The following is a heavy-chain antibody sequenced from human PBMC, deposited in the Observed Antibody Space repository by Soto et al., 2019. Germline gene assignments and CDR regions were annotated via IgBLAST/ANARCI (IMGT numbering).Heavy chain of an antibody. Sequence: QITLKESGPPPVKPTQTLTLTCSFSGFSLNTDGEGVGWVRQPPGEALEWLALIYWDDDERYSPSLKTRLTIPKDPSKNQVVLIMTNMDPVDTATYYCAHSRNLITEDAQVGDFDYWGQGTLVTVSS. D-gene: IGHD3-10*01. CDR1: GFSLNTDGEG. J-gene: IGHJ4*02. CDR3: AHSRNLITEDAQVGDFDY. V-gene: IGHV2-5*02. CDR2: IYWDDDE.